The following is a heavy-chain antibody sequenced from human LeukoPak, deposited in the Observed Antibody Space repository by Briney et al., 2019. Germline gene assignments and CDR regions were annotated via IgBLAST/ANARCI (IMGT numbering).Heavy chain of an antibody. J-gene: IGHJ4*02. Sequence: SETLSLTCAVYGGSFSGYYWSWIRQPPGKGLEWIGEINHSGSTNYNPSLKGRVTISVDTSKNQFSLKLSSVTAADTAVYYCARALRGYCSGTSCFHFDYWGQGTLVTVSS. CDR1: GGSFSGYY. V-gene: IGHV4-34*01. CDR2: INHSGST. CDR3: ARALRGYCSGTSCFHFDY. D-gene: IGHD2-2*01.